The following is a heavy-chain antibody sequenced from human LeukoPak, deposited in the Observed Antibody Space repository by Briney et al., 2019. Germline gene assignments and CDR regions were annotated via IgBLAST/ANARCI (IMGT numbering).Heavy chain of an antibody. CDR2: ISSSSTI. CDR3: ARDWSALTMILPY. J-gene: IGHJ4*02. Sequence: GGSLRLSCAASGFTFSSYSMNWVRQAPGKGLEWVSYISSSSTIYYADSVKGRFTISRDNAKNSLYLQMNSLRAEDTAVYYCARDWSALTMILPYWGQGTLVTVSS. CDR1: GFTFSSYS. D-gene: IGHD3-22*01. V-gene: IGHV3-48*04.